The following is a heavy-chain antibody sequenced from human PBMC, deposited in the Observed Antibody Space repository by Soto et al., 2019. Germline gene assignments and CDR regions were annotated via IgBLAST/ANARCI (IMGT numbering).Heavy chain of an antibody. CDR1: GFSISSSW. CDR2: MNQDGSHV. CDR3: AKFIVVVAATPRTFYFDY. Sequence: GGSLRLSCVASGFSISSSWICWIRQTPGKGLEWVTNMNQDGSHVAYADAVKGRFTVSRDNSKNAVYLQMNSLRVEDTAVYYCAKFIVVVAATPRTFYFDYWGQGTLVPVSS. V-gene: IGHV3-7*03. J-gene: IGHJ4*02. D-gene: IGHD2-15*01.